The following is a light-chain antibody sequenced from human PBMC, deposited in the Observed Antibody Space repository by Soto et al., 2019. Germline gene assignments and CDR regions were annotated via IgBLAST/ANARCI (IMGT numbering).Light chain of an antibody. CDR1: SSNVGSNS. J-gene: IGLJ2*01. CDR3: AAWDDSLNGVV. V-gene: IGLV1-44*01. CDR2: SNN. Sequence: QSVLTQPPSASGTPGQRVTISCYGSSSNVGSNSVNWYQQLPGTAPKLLIYSNNQRPSGVPDRFSGSKSDTSASLAISGLQSEDEADYYCAAWDDSLNGVVFGGGTQLTVL.